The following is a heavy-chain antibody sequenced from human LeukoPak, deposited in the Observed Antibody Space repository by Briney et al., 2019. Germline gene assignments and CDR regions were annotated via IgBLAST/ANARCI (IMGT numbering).Heavy chain of an antibody. CDR2: ISSSGSTI. V-gene: IGHV3-48*04. J-gene: IGHJ3*02. Sequence: PGGSLRLSCAASGFTFSSYGMNWVRQAPGKGLEWVSYISSSGSTIYYADSVKGRFTISRDNAKNSLYLQMNSLRAEDTAVYYCASVGSLYYYDTPTDAFDIWGQGTMVTVSS. D-gene: IGHD3-22*01. CDR3: ASVGSLYYYDTPTDAFDI. CDR1: GFTFSSYG.